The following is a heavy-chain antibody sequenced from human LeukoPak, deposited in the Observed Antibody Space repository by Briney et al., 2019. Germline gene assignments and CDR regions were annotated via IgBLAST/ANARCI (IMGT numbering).Heavy chain of an antibody. J-gene: IGHJ5*02. CDR2: IYYSGST. Sequence: SETLSLTCTVSGCSISSYYWSWIRQPPGKGLEWIGYIYYSGSTNYNPSLKSRVTISVDTSKNQFSLKLSSVTAADTAVYYCARHAGTAAGHPPDRFDPWGQGTLVTVSS. V-gene: IGHV4-59*08. D-gene: IGHD6-13*01. CDR1: GCSISSYY. CDR3: ARHAGTAAGHPPDRFDP.